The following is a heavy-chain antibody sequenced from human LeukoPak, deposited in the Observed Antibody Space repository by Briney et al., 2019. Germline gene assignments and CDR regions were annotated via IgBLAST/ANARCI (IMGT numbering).Heavy chain of an antibody. J-gene: IGHJ4*02. V-gene: IGHV3-48*03. CDR3: ARDLGYSRDY. CDR1: GFTFSSYD. D-gene: IGHD4-11*01. CDR2: ISSRGSSM. Sequence: GGSLRLSCAASGFTFSSYDMNWVRQAPGKGLEWVSYISSRGSSMYYADSVKGRFTISRDNAKNSLFLQMNTLRAEDTAVYYCARDLGYSRDYWGQGTLVTVSS.